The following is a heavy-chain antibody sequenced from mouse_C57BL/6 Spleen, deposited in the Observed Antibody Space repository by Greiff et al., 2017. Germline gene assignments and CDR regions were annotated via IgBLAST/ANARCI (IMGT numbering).Heavy chain of an antibody. D-gene: IGHD2-2*01. V-gene: IGHV5-9-1*02. CDR2: ISSGGAYI. J-gene: IGHJ2*01. Sequence: DVLLVESGEGLVKPGGSLKLSCAASGFTFSSYAMSWVRQTPEKRLEWVAYISSGGAYIYYADTVKGRFTISRDNARNTLYLQMSSLKSEDTAMYYCTRGHGNDFPYFDYWGQGTTLTVSS. CDR1: GFTFSSYA. CDR3: TRGHGNDFPYFDY.